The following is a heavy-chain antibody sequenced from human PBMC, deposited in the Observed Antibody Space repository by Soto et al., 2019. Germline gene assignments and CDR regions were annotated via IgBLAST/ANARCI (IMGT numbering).Heavy chain of an antibody. D-gene: IGHD6-19*01. J-gene: IGHJ1*01. Sequence: ASVKVSCKASGYTFTSYGISWVRQATGQGLEWIGWMNPNSGYTGYVNKFQGRVTVTRNTSISTAYMELSSLRSDDTAVYYCARGSAVALDNWGQGTLVTVSS. CDR1: GYTFTSYG. CDR2: MNPNSGYT. CDR3: ARGSAVALDN. V-gene: IGHV1-8*02.